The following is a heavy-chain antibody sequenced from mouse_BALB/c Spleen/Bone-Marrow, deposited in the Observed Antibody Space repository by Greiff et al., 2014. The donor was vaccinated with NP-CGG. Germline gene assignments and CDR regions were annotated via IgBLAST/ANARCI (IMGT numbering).Heavy chain of an antibody. J-gene: IGHJ3*01. V-gene: IGHV14-1*02. Sequence: VQLQQSGAELVRPGALVKLSCKASGFNIKDYYMHWVKQRPEQGLECIGWIDPENGNTIYVPKFQGKATITADTSSNTAYLQLSSLTSEDTAVYYCARSNFVFPCWGQGTLVTVSA. D-gene: IGHD2-5*01. CDR2: IDPENGNT. CDR3: ARSNFVFPC. CDR1: GFNIKDYY.